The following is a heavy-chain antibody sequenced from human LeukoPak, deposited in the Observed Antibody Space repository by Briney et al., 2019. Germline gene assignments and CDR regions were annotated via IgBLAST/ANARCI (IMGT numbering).Heavy chain of an antibody. CDR1: GFTFSSYS. Sequence: KTGGSLRLSCAASGFTFSSYSMNWVRQAPGEGLEWVSSISSSGSYGYYADSVKGRFTISRDNGKNSLYLQMNSLTAEDKAVYYCARDGGIYSGSYYFDYWGQGTLVTVSS. CDR3: ARDGGIYSGSYYFDY. V-gene: IGHV3-21*01. J-gene: IGHJ4*02. D-gene: IGHD1-26*01. CDR2: ISSSGSYG.